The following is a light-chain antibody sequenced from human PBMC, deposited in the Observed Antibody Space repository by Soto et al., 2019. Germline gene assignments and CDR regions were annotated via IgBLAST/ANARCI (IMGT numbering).Light chain of an antibody. V-gene: IGKV3-11*01. J-gene: IGKJ5*01. CDR3: QQRSSWPPT. CDR1: QSVSSY. Sequence: EIVLTQSPATLSLSPGERATLSCRASQSVSSYLAWYQQRPGQAPRLLIYDASNRATGVPARFSGSGSGTDFTLTISSLEPEDFAVYYCQQRSSWPPTFGQVTPLEIK. CDR2: DAS.